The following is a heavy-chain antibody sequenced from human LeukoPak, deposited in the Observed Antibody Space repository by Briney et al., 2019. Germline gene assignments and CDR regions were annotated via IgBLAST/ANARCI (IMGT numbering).Heavy chain of an antibody. CDR3: ARVVLRDRFDP. J-gene: IGHJ5*02. V-gene: IGHV4-59*08. D-gene: IGHD3-16*01. CDR2: IYYSGST. CDR1: GGSISSYY. Sequence: SETLSLTCTVSGGSISSYYWSWIRQPPGKGLEWIGYIYYSGSTNYNPSLKSRVTISVDTSKNQFSLKLSSVTAADTAVYYCARVVLRDRFDPWGQGTLVTVSS.